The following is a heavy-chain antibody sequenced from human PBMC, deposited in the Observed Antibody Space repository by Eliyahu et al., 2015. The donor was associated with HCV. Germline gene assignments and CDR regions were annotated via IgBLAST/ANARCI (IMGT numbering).Heavy chain of an antibody. D-gene: IGHD5/OR15-5a*01. J-gene: IGHJ1*01. CDR3: ATVRASVTHRAEYFQH. CDR2: XLPXFGSS. V-gene: IGHV1-69*01. CDR1: GGTFRTLS. Sequence: QVQLEQSGAEVKKPGSSVKVSCKASGGTFRTLSXNWVLQAPGQGLEGMGRXLPXFGSSNYAQKFQGRVSITADESTATAYLELNSXTSDDTAIFYCATVRASVTHRAEYFQHWGQGTLVTVS.